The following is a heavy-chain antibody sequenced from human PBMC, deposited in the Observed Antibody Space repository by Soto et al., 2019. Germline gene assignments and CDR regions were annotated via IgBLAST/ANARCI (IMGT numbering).Heavy chain of an antibody. CDR1: GFTFSNAW. CDR2: IQSKTDGGTT. CDR3: TTAGPNYYDGRGYYAPDY. V-gene: IGHV3-15*01. D-gene: IGHD3-22*01. Sequence: EVQLVESGGGLVKPGGSLRLSCAASGFTFSNAWMSWVRQAPGKGLEWVGLIQSKTDGGTTDYAAPVKGRFTISRDDSKNMLFLQMNSLRTEDTAIYYCTTAGPNYYDGRGYYAPDYWGQGILVTVSS. J-gene: IGHJ4*02.